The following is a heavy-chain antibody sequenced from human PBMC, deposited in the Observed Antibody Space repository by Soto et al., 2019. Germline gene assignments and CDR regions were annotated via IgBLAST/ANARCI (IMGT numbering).Heavy chain of an antibody. V-gene: IGHV4-34*01. D-gene: IGHD2-15*01. J-gene: IGHJ5*02. CDR2: INHSGST. CDR3: ARERRFRHYCSGGSCYFDWEKVVSNWFDP. Sequence: SETLSLTCAVYGGSFSGYYWSWIRQPPGKGLEWIGEINHSGSTNYNPSLKSRVTISVDTSKNQFSLKLSSVTAADTAVYYCARERRFRHYCSGGSCYFDWEKVVSNWFDPWGQGTLVTVSS. CDR1: GGSFSGYY.